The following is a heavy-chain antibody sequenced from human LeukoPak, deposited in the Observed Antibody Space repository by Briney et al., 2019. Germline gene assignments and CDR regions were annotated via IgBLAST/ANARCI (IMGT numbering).Heavy chain of an antibody. V-gene: IGHV3-7*03. CDR3: ARQDSSSAVNTIDY. CDR1: EFTFSSYW. J-gene: IGHJ4*02. CDR2: IKQDGSEK. D-gene: IGHD6-6*01. Sequence: PGGSLRLSCAASEFTFSSYWMSWVRQAPGKGLEWVANIKQDGSEKYYVDSVKGRFTISRDNSKNTLYLQMNSLRAEDTAVYYCARQDSSSAVNTIDYWGQGTLVTVSS.